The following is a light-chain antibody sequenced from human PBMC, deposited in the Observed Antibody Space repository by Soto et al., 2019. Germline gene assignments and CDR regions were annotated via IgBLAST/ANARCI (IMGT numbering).Light chain of an antibody. V-gene: IGKV1-9*01. Sequence: IHLTQSPSSLSASVGDRVTITCRASQGISSYLAWYQQKPGKAPKLLIYATSTLQSGVPSRFSGSGSGTDFTLTISCLQSEDFATYYCQQYYSYPQTFGQGTKVDIK. CDR1: QGISSY. J-gene: IGKJ1*01. CDR3: QQYYSYPQT. CDR2: ATS.